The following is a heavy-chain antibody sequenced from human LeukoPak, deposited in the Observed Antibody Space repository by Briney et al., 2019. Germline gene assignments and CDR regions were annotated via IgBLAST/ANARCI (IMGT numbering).Heavy chain of an antibody. V-gene: IGHV1-8*01. CDR2: MNPDSGDT. CDR3: ARGLGSYDSSELTWPMISF. D-gene: IGHD3-22*01. Sequence: GASVKVSCKASGYTFTSYEINWVRQATGHGLEWMGWMNPDSGDTAYALKFQGRITMTRSTSITTAYMELSSLRSEDTAVYYCARGLGSYDSSELTWPMISFWGQGTQVTVSS. J-gene: IGHJ4*02. CDR1: GYTFTSYE.